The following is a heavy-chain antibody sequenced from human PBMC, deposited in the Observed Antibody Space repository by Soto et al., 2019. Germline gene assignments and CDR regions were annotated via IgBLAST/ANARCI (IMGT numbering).Heavy chain of an antibody. Sequence: GGSLRLSCAASGFSVSSHHMSWVRQAPGKGLEWVSVMYSGGTTYYADPLKGRCTISRDNSKNMLYLQMDNLRADDTAVYYCARDGRDGLPLDYWGQGTLVTVSS. J-gene: IGHJ4*02. CDR3: ARDGRDGLPLDY. V-gene: IGHV3-53*01. D-gene: IGHD1-1*01. CDR1: GFSVSSHH. CDR2: MYSGGTT.